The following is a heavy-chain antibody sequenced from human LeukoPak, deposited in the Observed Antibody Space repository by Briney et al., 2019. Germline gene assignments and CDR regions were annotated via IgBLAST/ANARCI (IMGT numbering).Heavy chain of an antibody. CDR1: GFTFSDYH. CDR2: ISSTSTSM. V-gene: IGHV3-48*02. J-gene: IGHJ4*02. D-gene: IGHD2-21*01. Sequence: GGSLRLSCAASGFTFSDYHINWVRQAPGKGLEWLSYISSTSTSMNYADSARGRFAISRDNAKNSLYLQMNSLRDEDTAVYYCARVWQDNSGVDYWGQGTLVTVSS. CDR3: ARVWQDNSGVDY.